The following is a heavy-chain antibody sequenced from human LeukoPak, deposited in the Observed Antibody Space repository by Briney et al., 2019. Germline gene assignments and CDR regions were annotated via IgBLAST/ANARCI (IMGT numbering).Heavy chain of an antibody. V-gene: IGHV4-61*02. CDR1: GYSISSGDYY. D-gene: IGHD2-2*01. CDR2: VDLGGRS. CDR3: AREGAYCSGTDCFATTVDA. Sequence: PSETLSLTCNVSGYSISSGDYYWTWIRQPAGKGLEWIGRVDLGGRSIIKQSIISQVPLSVDPSKNQFSLSLTSVTAADTATYYCAREGAYCSGTDCFATTVDAWGPGALVTVPS. J-gene: IGHJ5*02.